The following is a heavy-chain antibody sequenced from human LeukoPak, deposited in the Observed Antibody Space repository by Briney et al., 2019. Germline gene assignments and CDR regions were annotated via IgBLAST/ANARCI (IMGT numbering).Heavy chain of an antibody. D-gene: IGHD3-22*01. CDR1: GGSFSGYY. Sequence: PSETLSLTRAVYGGSFSGYYWSWIRQPPGKGLEWIGEINHSGSTNYNPSLKSRVTISVDTSKNQFSLKLSSVTAADTAVYYCARGDYDSSGQFDYWGQGTLVTVSS. CDR3: ARGDYDSSGQFDY. V-gene: IGHV4-34*01. CDR2: INHSGST. J-gene: IGHJ4*02.